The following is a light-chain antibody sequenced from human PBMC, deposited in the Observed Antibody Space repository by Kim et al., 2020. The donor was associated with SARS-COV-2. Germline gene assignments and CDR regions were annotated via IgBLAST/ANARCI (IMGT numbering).Light chain of an antibody. CDR1: QSISRW. V-gene: IGKV1-5*03. CDR3: QQYNTVWT. CDR2: KTS. J-gene: IGKJ1*01. Sequence: SASVGDRITITCRARQSISRWLAWYQQKPGKAPKLLIYKTSTLESGVPSRFSGSGSGTEFTLTISSLQPDDSATYYCQQYNTVWTFGQGTKVDIK.